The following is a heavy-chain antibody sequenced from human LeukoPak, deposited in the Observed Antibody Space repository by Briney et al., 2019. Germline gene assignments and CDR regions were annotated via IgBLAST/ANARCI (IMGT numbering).Heavy chain of an antibody. D-gene: IGHD3-10*01. CDR3: AREGELLWFGELGAFDI. V-gene: IGHV1-3*01. Sequence: GASVKVSCKASGYTFTSYAMHWVRQAPGQRLEWMGWINAGNGNTKHSQKFQGRVTITRDTSASTAYMELSSLRSEDTAVYYCAREGELLWFGELGAFDIWGQGTMVTVSS. J-gene: IGHJ3*02. CDR2: INAGNGNT. CDR1: GYTFTSYA.